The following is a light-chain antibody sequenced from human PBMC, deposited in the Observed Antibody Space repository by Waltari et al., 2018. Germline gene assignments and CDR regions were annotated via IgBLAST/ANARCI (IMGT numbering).Light chain of an antibody. CDR3: SSYAGGSSLM. CDR1: STDGEGHDP. J-gene: IGLJ3*02. CDR2: EVT. V-gene: IGLV2-8*01. Sequence: QSALTHPPSASGSPGQSITIPSTGISTDGEGHDPSFWYQQHPGKAPKLLIYEVTKRPSGVPDRFSGSKSDNTASLAVSGLQAEDEADYYCSSYAGGSSLMFGGGTKLTVL.